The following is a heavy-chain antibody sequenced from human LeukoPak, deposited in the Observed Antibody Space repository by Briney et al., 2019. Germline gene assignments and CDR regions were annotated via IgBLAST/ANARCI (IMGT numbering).Heavy chain of an antibody. Sequence: GGSLRLSCAASGFTFDDYGMSWVRQAPGKGLVWVSGINGDGRTTTYADSVKGRFTVSRDNAKNTLYLQMKSLRAEDTAIYYCARGNYYGMDVWGQGTTVTVSS. CDR1: GFTFDDYG. V-gene: IGHV3-74*01. CDR3: ARGNYYGMDV. D-gene: IGHD2/OR15-2a*01. CDR2: INGDGRTT. J-gene: IGHJ6*02.